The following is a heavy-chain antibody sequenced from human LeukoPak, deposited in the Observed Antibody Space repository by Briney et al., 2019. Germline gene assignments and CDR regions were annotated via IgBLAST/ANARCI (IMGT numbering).Heavy chain of an antibody. V-gene: IGHV1-2*02. J-gene: IGHJ3*02. CDR3: ARYFYDSSGSSSDAFDI. CDR2: INPNTGGT. CDR1: GYTFSDYY. D-gene: IGHD3-22*01. Sequence: ASATVSCKTSGYTFSDYYIHWVRQAPGQGLEWMGWINPNTGGTHYAQKFQGRVTMTRDTSITTVYMELSSLGSDDSAVYYCARYFYDSSGSSSDAFDIWGRGTMVTVSS.